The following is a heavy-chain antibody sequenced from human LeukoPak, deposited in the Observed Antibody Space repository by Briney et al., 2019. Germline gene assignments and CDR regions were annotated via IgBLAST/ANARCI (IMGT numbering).Heavy chain of an antibody. J-gene: IGHJ4*02. CDR1: GGTFSSYA. CDR3: AFEAYGGPTPGNY. Sequence: ASVKVSCKASGGTFSSYAISWVRQAPGQGLEWMGRIIPIFGIANYAQKFQGRVTITADKSTSTAHMELSSLRSEDTAVHYCAFEAYGGPTPGNYWGQGTLVTVSS. D-gene: IGHD4-23*01. CDR2: IIPIFGIA. V-gene: IGHV1-69*04.